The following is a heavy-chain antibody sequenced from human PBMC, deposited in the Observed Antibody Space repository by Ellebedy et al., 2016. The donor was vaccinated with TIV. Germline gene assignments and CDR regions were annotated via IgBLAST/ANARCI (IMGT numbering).Heavy chain of an antibody. Sequence: SETLSLTCAVYGGSLSAYSWSWIRQPPGKGLEWIGEINHSGSTNYSPSLKSRVTISVDTSKKQFTLKLTSVTAADTAVYYCATYNMGRLDHWGQGALVTVSS. CDR2: INHSGST. CDR1: GGSLSAYS. J-gene: IGHJ4*02. D-gene: IGHD1-1*01. V-gene: IGHV4-34*01. CDR3: ATYNMGRLDH.